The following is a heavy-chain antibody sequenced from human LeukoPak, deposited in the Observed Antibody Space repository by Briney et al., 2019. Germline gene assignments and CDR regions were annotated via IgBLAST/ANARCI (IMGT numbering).Heavy chain of an antibody. CDR1: GYSFTTYW. CDR3: ARRQGCSSTSCPPDS. CDR2: IYPGDSDT. J-gene: IGHJ4*02. Sequence: GESLKISCRGSGYSFTTYWIGWGRQLPGKGLEWMGIIYPGDSDTRYSPSFQGQVTMSADKSINTAYLQWSSLKASDTAMYYCARRQGCSSTSCPPDSWGQGTLVTVSS. D-gene: IGHD2-2*01. V-gene: IGHV5-51*01.